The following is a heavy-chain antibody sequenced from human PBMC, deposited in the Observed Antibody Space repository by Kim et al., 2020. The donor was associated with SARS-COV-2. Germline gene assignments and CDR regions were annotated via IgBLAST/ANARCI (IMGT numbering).Heavy chain of an antibody. J-gene: IGHJ4*02. Sequence: SQTLSLTCAISGDSVSSNSGAWNWIRQSPSRGLEWLGRTFYRSKWYNDYALSVKSRITINPDTSKNQFSLQLNSVTPEDTAVYFCVGGGRWNIWGQGTLVTVSS. CDR2: TFYRSKWYN. D-gene: IGHD1-1*01. CDR1: GDSVSSNSGA. CDR3: VGGGRWNI. V-gene: IGHV6-1*01.